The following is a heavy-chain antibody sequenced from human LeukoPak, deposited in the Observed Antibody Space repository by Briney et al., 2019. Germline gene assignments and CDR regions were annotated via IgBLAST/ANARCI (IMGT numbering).Heavy chain of an antibody. D-gene: IGHD3-3*01. Sequence: ASVKVSCKVSGYTLTELSMHWVRQAPGKGLEWMGGFYPEDGETIYAQKFQGRVTMTEDTSTDTAYMELSSLRSEDTAVYYCATDNPHYDFWSGSRNQYYMDVWGKGTTVTVSS. J-gene: IGHJ6*03. V-gene: IGHV1-24*01. CDR1: GYTLTELS. CDR3: ATDNPHYDFWSGSRNQYYMDV. CDR2: FYPEDGET.